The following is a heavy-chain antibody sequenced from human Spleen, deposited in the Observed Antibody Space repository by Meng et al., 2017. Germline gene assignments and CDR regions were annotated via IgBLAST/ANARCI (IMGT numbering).Heavy chain of an antibody. CDR1: GGSISSFY. Sequence: VQLQGSGPGLVKPSETLSLSCTVSGGSISSFYWGWIRQPPGKTLEWIGYVHYSGNTNYNPSLRSRLTIAVDTAKNRFSLKVNSVTAADTAMYYCARGPTTMAHDFDYWGQGTLVTVSS. V-gene: IGHV4-59*01. CDR2: VHYSGNT. CDR3: ARGPTTMAHDFDY. J-gene: IGHJ4*02. D-gene: IGHD4-11*01.